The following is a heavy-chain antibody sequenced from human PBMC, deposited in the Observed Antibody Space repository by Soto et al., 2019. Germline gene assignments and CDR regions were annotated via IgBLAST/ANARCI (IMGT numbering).Heavy chain of an antibody. J-gene: IGHJ2*01. CDR2: ISSSSSYI. Sequence: EVQLVESGGGLVKPGGSLRLSCAASGFTFSSYSMNWVRQAPGNGLEWVSSISSSSSYIYYADSVKGRFTISRDNAKNSLYLQMNSLRAEDTAVYYCARDHDSSGWYSPWYFDLWGRGTLVTVSS. CDR3: ARDHDSSGWYSPWYFDL. CDR1: GFTFSSYS. D-gene: IGHD6-19*01. V-gene: IGHV3-21*01.